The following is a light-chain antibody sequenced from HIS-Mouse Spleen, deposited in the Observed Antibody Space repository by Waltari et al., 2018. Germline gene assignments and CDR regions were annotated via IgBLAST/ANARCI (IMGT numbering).Light chain of an antibody. CDR2: WAS. V-gene: IGKV4-1*01. CDR3: QQYYSTPTWT. Sequence: DIVMTQSPDSLAVSLGERATINCNSSQSVLSSSNNKNYLAWYQQKPGQPPKLLIYWASTRESGVPDRFSGSGSGTDFTLTISSLQAEDVAVYYCQQYYSTPTWTFGQGTKVEIK. J-gene: IGKJ1*01. CDR1: QSVLSSSNNKNY.